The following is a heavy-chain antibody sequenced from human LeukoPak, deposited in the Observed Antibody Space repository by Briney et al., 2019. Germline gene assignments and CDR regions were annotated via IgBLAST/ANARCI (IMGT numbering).Heavy chain of an antibody. CDR2: IYPGDSDT. CDR3: ARRESWSHFDY. J-gene: IGHJ4*02. D-gene: IGHD1-1*01. V-gene: IGHV5-51*01. CDR1: GYSFTSYW. Sequence: PGESLKISCKGSGYSFTSYWIGWVRQMPGKGLEWMGTIYPGDSDTRYSPSFQGQVTISADKSISTAYLQWSSLRASDTAIYYCARRESWSHFDYWGQGSPVTVSS.